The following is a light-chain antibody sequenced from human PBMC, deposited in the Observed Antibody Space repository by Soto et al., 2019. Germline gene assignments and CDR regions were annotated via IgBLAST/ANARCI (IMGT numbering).Light chain of an antibody. J-gene: IGKJ1*01. CDR3: QHRNSWPIT. CDR1: QSISTF. CDR2: DAS. Sequence: IVLTQSPATLSLSPGERATLTCRASQSISTFLAWYQQKPGQAPRLLIYDASNRATGLPARFSGSGSGTDFTLTITRLQPEDSAVYYCQHRNSWPITFGQGTKVDIK. V-gene: IGKV3-11*01.